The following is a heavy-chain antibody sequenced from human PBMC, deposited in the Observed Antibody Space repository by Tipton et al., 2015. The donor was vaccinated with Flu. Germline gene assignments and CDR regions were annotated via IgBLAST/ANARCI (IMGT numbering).Heavy chain of an antibody. J-gene: IGHJ5*02. CDR2: IHRSGST. CDR3: ARRDYSNYVSDPKNWFDP. V-gene: IGHV4-38-2*02. Sequence: TLSFTCSISGDSISSDFFWGWIRQPHGKGLEWIASIHRSGSTYYNPSLKSRVTILLDKSNNQFSRKQRSVTAADKAVYYCARRDYSNYVSDPKNWFDPWGQGTLVTVSS. CDR1: GDSISSDFF. D-gene: IGHD4-11*01.